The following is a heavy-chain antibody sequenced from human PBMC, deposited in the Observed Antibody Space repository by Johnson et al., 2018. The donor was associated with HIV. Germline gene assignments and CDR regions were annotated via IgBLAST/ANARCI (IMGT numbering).Heavy chain of an antibody. Sequence: VQLVESGGGLVQPGGSVRLACAAPGSTFSSNAMSWVSQAPGMGRAWVSAISGSGGSTCYADSVKGRFTISRDNSKSTLDLKINSLRAEDTAVFYCANVVYAFDIWGQGTMVTVSS. J-gene: IGHJ3*02. CDR3: ANVVYAFDI. V-gene: IGHV3-23*04. CDR2: ISGSGGST. CDR1: GSTFSSNA. D-gene: IGHD2-8*02.